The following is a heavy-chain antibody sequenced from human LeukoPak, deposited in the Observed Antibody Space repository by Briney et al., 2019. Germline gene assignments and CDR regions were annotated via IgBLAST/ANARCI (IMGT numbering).Heavy chain of an antibody. Sequence: GGSLRLFCAASGFTLGNHGMHWVRQAPGKGLEWVAIIYSDGVNKYCADSMKGRFTISRDTSKNTLFLEMESLRTEDTAVYYCARHRGSVFKGYMDVWGKGTTVTVSS. CDR1: GFTLGNHG. D-gene: IGHD2-8*01. J-gene: IGHJ6*03. CDR2: IYSDGVNK. CDR3: ARHRGSVFKGYMDV. V-gene: IGHV3-33*01.